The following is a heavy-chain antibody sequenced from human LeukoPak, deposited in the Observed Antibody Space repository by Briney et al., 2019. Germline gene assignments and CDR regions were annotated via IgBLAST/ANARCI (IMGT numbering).Heavy chain of an antibody. CDR3: ARDGGSSWYHPRFDI. J-gene: IGHJ3*02. V-gene: IGHV3-9*03. CDR2: IGWNSGSI. Sequence: GGPLRLSCAASGFTLDDYAVHGVRHAPGKGLGGVTGIGWNSGSIGYGDSVKGRFTISRDNAKNSLYLQMNSLRAEDMALYYCARDGGSSWYHPRFDIWGQGTMVTVSS. D-gene: IGHD6-13*01. CDR1: GFTLDDYA.